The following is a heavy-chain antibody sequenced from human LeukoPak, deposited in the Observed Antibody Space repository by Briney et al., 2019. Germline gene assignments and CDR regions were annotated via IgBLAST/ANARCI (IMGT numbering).Heavy chain of an antibody. CDR2: IWYDGSNK. V-gene: IGHV3-33*01. CDR1: GFTFGSYG. J-gene: IGHJ4*02. D-gene: IGHD3-22*01. Sequence: GGSLRLSCAASGFTFGSYGMHWVRQAPGKGLEWVAVIWYDGSNKYYADSVKGRFTISRDNSRNTLYLQMNSLRAEDTAVYYCARWRTTYYYDSSGYLDYWGQGTLVTVSS. CDR3: ARWRTTYYYDSSGYLDY.